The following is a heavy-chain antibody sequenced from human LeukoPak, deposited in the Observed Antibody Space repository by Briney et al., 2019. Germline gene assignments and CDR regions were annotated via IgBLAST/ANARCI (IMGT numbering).Heavy chain of an antibody. D-gene: IGHD2-2*01. CDR2: ISHDGSNK. J-gene: IGHJ4*02. CDR1: GFTFSNYA. Sequence: GGSLRLSCAASGFTFSNYAMHWVRQAPGKGPEWVALISHDGSNKNYADSVKGRFTISRDNSKNTLFLQMNSLRTEDTAVFYCAREETWFSTTWYYFDYWGQGTLVTVSS. V-gene: IGHV3-30*04. CDR3: AREETWFSTTWYYFDY.